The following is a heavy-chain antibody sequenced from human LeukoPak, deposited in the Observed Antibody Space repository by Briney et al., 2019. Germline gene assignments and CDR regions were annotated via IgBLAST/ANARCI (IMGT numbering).Heavy chain of an antibody. Sequence: ASVTVSCKASGYTFTSYGISWVRQAPGQGLEWMGWISAYNGDTNYAQKLQGRVTMTTDTSTSTAYMELTSLNSDDTAVYYCARDVYCSGGNCYYYFDYWGQGTLVTVSS. D-gene: IGHD2-15*01. CDR2: ISAYNGDT. J-gene: IGHJ4*02. V-gene: IGHV1-18*01. CDR1: GYTFTSYG. CDR3: ARDVYCSGGNCYYYFDY.